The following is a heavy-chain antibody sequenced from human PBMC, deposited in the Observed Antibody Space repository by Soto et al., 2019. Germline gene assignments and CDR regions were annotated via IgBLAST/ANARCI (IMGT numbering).Heavy chain of an antibody. CDR1: GYSFTSYW. V-gene: IGHV5-10-1*01. CDR3: ARHLKRQLARTYYYYYYGMDV. Sequence: PGESLKISCKGSGYSFTSYWISWVRQMPGKGLEWMGRIDPSDSYTNYSPSYQGHVTISADKSISTAYLQWGSLKASDTAMYYCARHLKRQLARTYYYYYYGMDVWGQGTTVTVSS. D-gene: IGHD6-6*01. CDR2: IDPSDSYT. J-gene: IGHJ6*02.